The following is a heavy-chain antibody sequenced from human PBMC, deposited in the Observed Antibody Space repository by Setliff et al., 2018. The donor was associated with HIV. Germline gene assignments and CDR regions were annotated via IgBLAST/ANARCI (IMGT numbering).Heavy chain of an antibody. J-gene: IGHJ4*02. Sequence: PSETLSLTCSVSGGSISSTSHYWGWIRQPPGKGLEWIGNVYYTGSTYYNPPLKSRVTISIDTSKNQFSLKLSSVTAADTAVYYCAREIYGGNSRPFDYWGQGTLVTVSS. CDR3: AREIYGGNSRPFDY. D-gene: IGHD4-17*01. V-gene: IGHV4-39*07. CDR2: VYYTGST. CDR1: GGSISSTSHY.